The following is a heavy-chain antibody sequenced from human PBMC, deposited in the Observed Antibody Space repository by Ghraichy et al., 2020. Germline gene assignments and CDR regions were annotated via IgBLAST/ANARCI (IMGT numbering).Heavy chain of an antibody. CDR2: ISSGADST. CDR3: VKALDERSRYYCLFDS. Sequence: GESLNISCSASGFIFGDYAMHWVRQAPGKGLEHVSAISSGADSTYDAPSVKGRFSISRDNSKKILYLEMSSLRGEDTAVYFCVKALDERSRYYCLFDSWGQGTLVTVSS. CDR1: GFIFGDYA. J-gene: IGHJ4*02. D-gene: IGHD3-22*01. V-gene: IGHV3-64D*08.